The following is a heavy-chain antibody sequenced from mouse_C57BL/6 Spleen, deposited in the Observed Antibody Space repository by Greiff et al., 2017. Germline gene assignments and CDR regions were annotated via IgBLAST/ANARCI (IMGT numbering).Heavy chain of an antibody. Sequence: EVKLVESGGGLVKPGGSLKLSCAASGFTFSSYAMSWVRQTPEKRLEWVATISDGGSYTYSPDNVKGRFTISRDNAKNKLYLQMSHLKSDDTAMYYCAIDRYYSMDYWGQGTSVTVSS. CDR3: AIDRYYSMDY. CDR1: GFTFSSYA. J-gene: IGHJ4*01. V-gene: IGHV5-4*01. CDR2: ISDGGSYT.